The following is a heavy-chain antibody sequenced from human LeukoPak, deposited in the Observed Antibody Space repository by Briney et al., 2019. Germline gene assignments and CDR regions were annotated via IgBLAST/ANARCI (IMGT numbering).Heavy chain of an antibody. CDR3: AKDYSGSYYYFDY. J-gene: IGHJ4*02. CDR1: GFTFSIFA. Sequence: GGSLRLSCAASGFTFSIFAMSWVRQAPGKGLEWVSTISGGGGSTFYADSVRGRLTISRDNSKNTLYLQVNSLRAEDTAVYYCAKDYSGSYYYFDYWGQGTLVTVSS. D-gene: IGHD1-26*01. CDR2: ISGGGGST. V-gene: IGHV3-23*01.